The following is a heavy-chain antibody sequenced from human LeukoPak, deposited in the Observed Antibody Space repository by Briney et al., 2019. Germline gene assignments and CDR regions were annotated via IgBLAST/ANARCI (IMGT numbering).Heavy chain of an antibody. CDR3: ATPGSVSLMLHYFDY. CDR1: GFTFSNYA. D-gene: IGHD3-16*01. Sequence: GRSLRLSCAASGFTFSNYAMHWVPQAPGKGLEWVAVISSEVDKKYYADSVEGRFTISRDNSKYTLYLQMNSLTPEDTAVYYCATPGSVSLMLHYFDYWGQGTLVTVSS. CDR2: ISSEVDKK. J-gene: IGHJ4*02. V-gene: IGHV3-30-3*01.